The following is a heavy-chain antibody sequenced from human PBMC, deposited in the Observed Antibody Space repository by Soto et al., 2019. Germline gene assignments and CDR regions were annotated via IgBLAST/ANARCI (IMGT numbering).Heavy chain of an antibody. CDR3: ARYEQWLVRQNAFDI. CDR1: GGSFSGYY. CDR2: INHSGST. V-gene: IGHV4-34*01. D-gene: IGHD6-19*01. J-gene: IGHJ3*02. Sequence: SETLSLTCAVYGGSFSGYYWSWIRQPPGKGLEWIGEINHSGSTNYNPSLKSRVTISVDTSKNQFSLKLSSVTAADTAVYYCARYEQWLVRQNAFDIWGQGTMVTVAS.